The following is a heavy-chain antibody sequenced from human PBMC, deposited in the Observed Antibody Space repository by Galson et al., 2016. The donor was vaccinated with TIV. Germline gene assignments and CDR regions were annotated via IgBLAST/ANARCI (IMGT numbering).Heavy chain of an antibody. J-gene: IGHJ4*02. V-gene: IGHV1-18*04. CDR1: GYAFTNYG. CDR2: ISGYDTNT. Sequence: SVKVSCKASGYAFTNYGISWVRQAPGQGLEWMGWISGYDTNTEYVQKLQDRVTMTKDTSTSTAYMELRSLRYDDTAGYYCARDAPYSSSWSIDYWGQGSLVTVSS. D-gene: IGHD6-13*01. CDR3: ARDAPYSSSWSIDY.